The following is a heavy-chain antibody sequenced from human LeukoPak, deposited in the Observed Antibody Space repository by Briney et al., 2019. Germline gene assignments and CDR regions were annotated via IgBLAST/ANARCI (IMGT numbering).Heavy chain of an antibody. Sequence: SETLSLTCTVSGGSISSGSYYWSWIRQPAGKGLEWIGRIYTSGSTNYNPSLKSRVTISVDTSKNQFSLKLSSVTAADTAVYYCARKMYGSWYEDAFDIWGQGTMVTVSS. V-gene: IGHV4-61*02. CDR2: IYTSGST. CDR1: GGSISSGSYY. CDR3: ARKMYGSWYEDAFDI. D-gene: IGHD6-13*01. J-gene: IGHJ3*02.